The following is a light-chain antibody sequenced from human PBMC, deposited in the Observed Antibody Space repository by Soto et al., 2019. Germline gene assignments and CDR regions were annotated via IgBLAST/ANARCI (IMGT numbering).Light chain of an antibody. CDR1: NIGSES. V-gene: IGLV3-21*02. CDR3: QVWESSSDNYV. Sequence: SYELTQPPSVSVAPGQTARITCGGNNIGSESVHWFQQKPGQAPVLVVYDDSDRPSGIPERFSGSNSGNTATLTISRVEAGNEADYYCQVWESSSDNYVFGPGTNLTVL. CDR2: DDS. J-gene: IGLJ1*01.